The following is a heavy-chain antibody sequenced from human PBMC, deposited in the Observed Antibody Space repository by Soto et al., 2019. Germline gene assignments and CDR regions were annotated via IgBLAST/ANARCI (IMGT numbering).Heavy chain of an antibody. D-gene: IGHD6-13*01. J-gene: IGHJ6*02. CDR3: ARVRRQHRPYYYYYGTDV. Sequence: SETLSLTCTVSGGSISSGGYYWSWIRQHPGKGLEWIGYIYYSGSTYYNPSLKSRVTISVDKSKNQFSLKLSSVTAADTAVYYCARVRRQHRPYYYYYGTDVWGQGTMVTVSS. CDR2: IYYSGST. V-gene: IGHV4-31*03. CDR1: GGSISSGGYY.